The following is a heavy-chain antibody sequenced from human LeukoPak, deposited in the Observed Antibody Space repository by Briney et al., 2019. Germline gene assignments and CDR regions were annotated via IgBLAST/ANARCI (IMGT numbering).Heavy chain of an antibody. D-gene: IGHD3-10*01. J-gene: IGHJ4*02. CDR1: GFTFSSYS. Sequence: GGTLRLSCAASGFTFSSYSLNWVRQAPGKGQEWVSYISCSSSTIHYSDPVKGRFTISRDNAKNSLYLQMNSLRAADTAVYYCARDRVTMVRGGTYWGQGTLVTV. V-gene: IGHV3-48*01. CDR2: ISCSSSTI. CDR3: ARDRVTMVRGGTY.